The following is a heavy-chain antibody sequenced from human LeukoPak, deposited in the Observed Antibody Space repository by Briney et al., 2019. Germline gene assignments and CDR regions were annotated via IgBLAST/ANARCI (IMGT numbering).Heavy chain of an antibody. CDR2: IRSQAYGAAT. CDR1: GFNFDAYA. Sequence: GGSLRLSCSASGFNFDAYAMSWVRQAPGKGPEWVGFIRSQAYGAATNYAPFVQDRFTISRDDSRSIVHLQLDSLRADDTAVYFCTRVNYYDSGSLYYGYFDYWGQGALVTVSS. CDR3: TRVNYYDSGSLYYGYFDY. J-gene: IGHJ4*02. D-gene: IGHD3-22*01. V-gene: IGHV3-49*04.